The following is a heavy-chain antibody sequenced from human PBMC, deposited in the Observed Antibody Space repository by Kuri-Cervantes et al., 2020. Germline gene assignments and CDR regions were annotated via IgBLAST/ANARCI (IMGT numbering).Heavy chain of an antibody. CDR2: ISYDGSNK. J-gene: IGHJ4*02. D-gene: IGHD3-22*01. V-gene: IGHV3-30-3*01. Sequence: GESLKISCAASGFTFSSYAMHWVRQAPDKGLEWVAVISYDGSNKYYADSVKGRFTISRDNSKNTLYLQMNSLRAEDTAVYYCARVTWGDDRSGSPSDYWGQGTLVTVSS. CDR1: GFTFSSYA. CDR3: ARVTWGDDRSGSPSDY.